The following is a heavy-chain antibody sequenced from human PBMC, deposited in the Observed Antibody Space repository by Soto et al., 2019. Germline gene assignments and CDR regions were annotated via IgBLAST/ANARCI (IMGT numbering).Heavy chain of an antibody. D-gene: IGHD4-17*01. Sequence: EVQLLEAGGGLVQPGGSLRLSCAASGFSFRNYGMGWVRQAPGKGLEWLSAIIGNGDTTYYADSVRGRFTISRDNSKNTLYLQLNDLGAEDTAIYYCAKDYDYGDSLPFDYWGQGTLVTVSS. CDR2: IIGNGDTT. CDR1: GFSFRNYG. J-gene: IGHJ4*02. V-gene: IGHV3-23*01. CDR3: AKDYDYGDSLPFDY.